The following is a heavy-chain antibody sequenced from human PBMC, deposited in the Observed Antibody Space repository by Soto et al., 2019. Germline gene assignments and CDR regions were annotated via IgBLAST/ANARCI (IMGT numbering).Heavy chain of an antibody. CDR1: GFTFSSYA. V-gene: IGHV3-30-3*01. Sequence: GGSLRLSCAASGFTFSSYAMHWVRQAPGKGLEWVAVISYDGSNKYYADSVKGRFTISRDNSKNTLYLQMNSLRAEDTAVYYCARAYDSSGSPGDYWGQGTLVTVSS. J-gene: IGHJ4*02. CDR3: ARAYDSSGSPGDY. CDR2: ISYDGSNK. D-gene: IGHD3-22*01.